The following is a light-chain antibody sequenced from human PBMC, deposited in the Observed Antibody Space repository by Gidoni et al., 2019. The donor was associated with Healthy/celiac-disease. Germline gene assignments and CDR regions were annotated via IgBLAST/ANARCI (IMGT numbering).Light chain of an antibody. V-gene: IGLV2-14*01. Sequence: QSALPPPASVSGSPGQSITISCTGTSSDVGGYNYVSWYQQHPGKAPQPMIYEVSNRPSWVSNRSSGSKSGNTASPTISALQAEDAADYSCSSYPTSSTRYYVFGTGTKVTVL. CDR3: SSYPTSSTRYYV. CDR1: SSDVGGYNY. J-gene: IGLJ1*01. CDR2: EVS.